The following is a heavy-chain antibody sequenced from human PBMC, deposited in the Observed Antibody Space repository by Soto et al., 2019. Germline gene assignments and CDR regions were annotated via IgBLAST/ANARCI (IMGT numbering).Heavy chain of an antibody. V-gene: IGHV1-3*01. CDR3: ARVVKNFSGSGDTCFDP. CDR1: GYIFANYA. D-gene: IGHD3-10*01. Sequence: ASVKVSCKASGYIFANYAMQWVRQAPGQGLEWMGYINPGNGNTKYSQKFQGRLTISRDTSANTVYMDLSSLTSKDTAIYYCARVVKNFSGSGDTCFDPWGQGTLVTVSP. J-gene: IGHJ5*02. CDR2: INPGNGNT.